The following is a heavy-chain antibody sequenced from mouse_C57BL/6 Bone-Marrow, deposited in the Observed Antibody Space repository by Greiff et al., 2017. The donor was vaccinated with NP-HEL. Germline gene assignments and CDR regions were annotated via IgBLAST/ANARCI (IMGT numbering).Heavy chain of an antibody. D-gene: IGHD2-4*01. V-gene: IGHV1-80*01. J-gene: IGHJ3*01. CDR1: GYAFSSYW. CDR2: IYPGDGDT. CDR3: ARSGIYYDYEFAY. Sequence: QVQLQQSGAELVKPGASVKISCKASGYAFSSYWMNWVKQRPGKGLEWIGQIYPGDGDTNYNGKFKGKATLTADKSSSTAYMQLSSLTSEDSAVYFCARSGIYYDYEFAYWGQGTLVTVSA.